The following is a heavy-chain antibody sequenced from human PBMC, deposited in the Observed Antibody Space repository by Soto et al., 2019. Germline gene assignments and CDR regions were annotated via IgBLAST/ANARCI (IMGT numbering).Heavy chain of an antibody. CDR1: VGPSVVTT. J-gene: IGHJ6*02. Sequence: PSETLPSPALSMVGPSVVTTGAGSASPQGRGWSGLGEINHSGSTNYNPSLKSRVTISVDTSKNQFSLKLSSVTPEDTAVYYCARVRGIVGATWTPDYYYYGMDVWGQGTTVTVSS. D-gene: IGHD1-26*01. CDR3: ARVRGIVGATWTPDYYYYGMDV. CDR2: INHSGST. V-gene: IGHV4-34*01.